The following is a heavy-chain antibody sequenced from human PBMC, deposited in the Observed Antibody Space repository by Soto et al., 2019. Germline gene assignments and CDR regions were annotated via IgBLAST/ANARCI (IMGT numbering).Heavy chain of an antibody. D-gene: IGHD5-18*01. V-gene: IGHV1-8*01. CDR1: GYTFTSYD. CDR3: ARGKLGGYSHCRFSY. J-gene: IGHJ4*02. Sequence: ASVKVSCKASGYTFTSYDINWLRQATGQGLEWMGWMNPNSGNTGYAQKFQGRVTMTRNTSISTAYMELSSLRSEDTAVYYCARGKLGGYSHCRFSYWGQGTLVTVSS. CDR2: MNPNSGNT.